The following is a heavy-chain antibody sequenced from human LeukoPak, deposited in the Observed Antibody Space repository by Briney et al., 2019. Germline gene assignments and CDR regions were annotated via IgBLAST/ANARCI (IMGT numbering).Heavy chain of an antibody. V-gene: IGHV3-53*01. J-gene: IGHJ4*02. D-gene: IGHD3-22*01. CDR1: GFTVSSNY. Sequence: PGGSLRLSCAASGFTVSSNYMSWVRQAPGKGLEWVSVIYSGGSTYYADSVKGRFTISRDNSKNTLYLQMNSLRAEDTAVYYCARWDEYYYDSSGYYLFDYWGQGTLVTVSS. CDR2: IYSGGST. CDR3: ARWDEYYYDSSGYYLFDY.